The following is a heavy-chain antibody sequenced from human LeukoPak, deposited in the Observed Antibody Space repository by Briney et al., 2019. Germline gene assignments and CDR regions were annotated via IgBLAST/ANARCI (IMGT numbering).Heavy chain of an antibody. J-gene: IGHJ4*02. V-gene: IGHV3-7*01. CDR3: ARDLMAAAGPNDY. CDR1: GFTFSEHW. D-gene: IGHD6-13*01. Sequence: GGSLRLSCAASGFTFSEHWMSWVRQAPGKGLEWVANIKQDGSEKYYVDSVKGRFTISRDNAKNSLYLQMNSLRAEDTAVYYCARDLMAAAGPNDYWGQGTLVTVSS. CDR2: IKQDGSEK.